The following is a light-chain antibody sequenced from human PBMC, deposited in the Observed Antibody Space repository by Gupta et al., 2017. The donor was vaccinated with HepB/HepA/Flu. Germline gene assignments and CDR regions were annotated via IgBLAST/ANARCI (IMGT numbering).Light chain of an antibody. CDR1: SNDIGDYNY. CDR3: TSYTTSTIVL. Sequence: SALTQPATVSGSPGPSNTISSTDTSNDIGDYNYVSWYQQHPGKAPKLMIYDVNHRPSGVSDRFFGSKSGNTASRTISGLQAEDEADYYCTSYTTSTIVLFGGGTKLTVL. V-gene: IGLV2-14*03. CDR2: DVN. J-gene: IGLJ2*01.